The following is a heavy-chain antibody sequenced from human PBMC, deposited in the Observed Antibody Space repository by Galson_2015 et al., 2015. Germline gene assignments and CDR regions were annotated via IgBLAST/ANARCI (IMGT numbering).Heavy chain of an antibody. J-gene: IGHJ5*02. V-gene: IGHV3-48*02. Sequence: SLRLSCAASGFTFSSYSMNWVRQAPGKGLEWVSYISSSSSTIYYADSVKGRFTISRDNAKNSLYLQMNSLRDEDTAVYYCAREAYFDSHNWFDPWGQGTLVTVSS. CDR2: ISSSSSTI. CDR3: AREAYFDSHNWFDP. CDR1: GFTFSSYS. D-gene: IGHD3-9*01.